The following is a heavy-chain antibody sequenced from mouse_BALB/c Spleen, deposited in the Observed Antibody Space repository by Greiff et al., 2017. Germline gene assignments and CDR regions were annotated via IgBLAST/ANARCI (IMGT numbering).Heavy chain of an antibody. CDR2: ISSGSSTI. CDR3: ARCYDGYYAMDY. V-gene: IGHV5-17*02. J-gene: IGHJ4*01. D-gene: IGHD2-3*01. CDR1: GFTFSSFG. Sequence: EVKLQESGGGLVQPGGSRKLSCAASGFTFSSFGMHWVRQAPEKGLEWVAYISSGSSTIYYADTVKGRFTISRDNPKNTLFLQMTSLRSEDTAMYYCARCYDGYYAMDYWGQGTSVTVSS.